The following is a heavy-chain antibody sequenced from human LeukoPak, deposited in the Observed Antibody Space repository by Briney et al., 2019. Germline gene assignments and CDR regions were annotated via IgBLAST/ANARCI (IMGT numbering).Heavy chain of an antibody. CDR2: IKQDGSEK. CDR1: GFTFSSYW. J-gene: IGHJ4*02. Sequence: GGSLRLSCAASGFTFSSYWMSWVRQAPGKGLERVANIKQDGSEKYYVDSVKGRFTISRDNAKNSLYLQMNSLRAEDTAVYYCASQGGVIVMRDYWGQGTLVTVSS. V-gene: IGHV3-7*01. CDR3: ASQGGVIVMRDY. D-gene: IGHD3-16*02.